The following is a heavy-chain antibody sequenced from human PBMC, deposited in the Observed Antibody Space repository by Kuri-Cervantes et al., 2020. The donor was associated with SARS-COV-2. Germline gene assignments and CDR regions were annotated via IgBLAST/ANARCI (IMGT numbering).Heavy chain of an antibody. CDR3: AREGTHLSSYYYMDV. D-gene: IGHD2/OR15-2a*01. CDR1: GFTFDDYA. CDR2: ISWNSGSI. V-gene: IGHV3-9*01. J-gene: IGHJ6*03. Sequence: GGSLRLSCAASGFTFDDYAMHWVRQAPGKGLEWVSGISWNSGSIGYADSVKGRLSISRDNAKNTLYLQMSSLRAEDTAVYYCAREGTHLSSYYYMDVWGKGTTVTVSS.